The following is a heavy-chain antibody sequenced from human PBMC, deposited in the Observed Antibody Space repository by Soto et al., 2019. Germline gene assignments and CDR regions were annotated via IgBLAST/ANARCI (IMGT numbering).Heavy chain of an antibody. CDR2: LSGSGSST. Sequence: EVQLLESGGDLVQPGGSLRLSCAASGFSFGGYAMSWVRQAPGKGLEWVSALSGSGSSTYYSDSVRGRFTISRDNSENTLYLQMNSLRAEDTAVYFCAKASTGYTGYDLDYWGQGTLVTVSP. CDR1: GFSFGGYA. CDR3: AKASTGYTGYDLDY. D-gene: IGHD5-12*01. J-gene: IGHJ4*02. V-gene: IGHV3-23*01.